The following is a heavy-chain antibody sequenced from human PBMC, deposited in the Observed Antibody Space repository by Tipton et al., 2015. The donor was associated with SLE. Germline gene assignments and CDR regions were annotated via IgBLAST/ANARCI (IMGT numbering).Heavy chain of an antibody. CDR1: GFTFSSYA. CDR3: ARDDLGVDWFVDY. D-gene: IGHD3-3*01. V-gene: IGHV3-64*02. CDR2: ITSNGGTT. J-gene: IGHJ4*02. Sequence: SLRLSCAASGFTFSSYAMHWVRQAPGKGLEYVSAITSNGGTTYYADSVKDRFTISRDNSKNTLYLQMGSLRAEDMAVYYCARDDLGVDWFVDYWGKGTLVTVAS.